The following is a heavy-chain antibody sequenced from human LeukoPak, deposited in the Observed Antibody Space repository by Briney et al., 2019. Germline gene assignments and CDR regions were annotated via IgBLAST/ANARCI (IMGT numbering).Heavy chain of an antibody. CDR1: GFTFSSYA. Sequence: GGSLRLSCAASGFTFSSYAMHWVRQAPGKGLEWVAVISYDGSNKYYADSVKGRFTISRDNSKNTLYLQMNSLRAEDTAMYYCARDPDLSYDSSGYWGQGTLVTVSS. J-gene: IGHJ4*02. V-gene: IGHV3-30-3*01. CDR3: ARDPDLSYDSSGY. D-gene: IGHD3-22*01. CDR2: ISYDGSNK.